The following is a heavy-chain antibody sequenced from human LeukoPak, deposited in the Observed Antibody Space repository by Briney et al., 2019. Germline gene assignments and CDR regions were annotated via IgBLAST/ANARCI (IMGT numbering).Heavy chain of an antibody. V-gene: IGHV4-4*07. CDR2: VDTSWNT. D-gene: IGHD3-9*01. J-gene: IGHJ3*02. CDR1: GGSISSYY. Sequence: ASETLSLTCTVSGGSISSYYWNWIRQPAGKGLEWLGRVDTSWNTNYNPSLKSRLTMSVDTSKNQFSLKVTSVTAADTAVYYCARVCGSATGYRLCGFDIWGQGTVVTVSS. CDR3: ARVCGSATGYRLCGFDI.